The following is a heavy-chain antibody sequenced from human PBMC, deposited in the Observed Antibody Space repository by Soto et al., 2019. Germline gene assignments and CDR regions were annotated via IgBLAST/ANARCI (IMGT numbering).Heavy chain of an antibody. CDR1: GLTFSSYA. CDR2: ISGSGGST. Sequence: GGSLRLFCAASGLTFSSYAMSCVRQAPGKGLEWVSAISGSGGSTYYADSVKGRFTISRDNSKNTLYLQMNSLRAEDTAVYYCEKDRGYSYGPQGFDPWGQGTLVPVS. J-gene: IGHJ5*02. V-gene: IGHV3-23*01. D-gene: IGHD5-18*01. CDR3: EKDRGYSYGPQGFDP.